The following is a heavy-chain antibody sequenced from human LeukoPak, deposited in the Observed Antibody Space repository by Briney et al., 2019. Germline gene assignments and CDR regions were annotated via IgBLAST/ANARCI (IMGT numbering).Heavy chain of an antibody. V-gene: IGHV3-43*02. CDR2: ISGDGVST. J-gene: IGHJ4*02. Sequence: GGSLRLSCVASGLPIADFAMHWVCQAPGKGLEWVSLISGDGVSTFYADSVKGRFSISRDNSKSSLYLEMNSLRTEDAAMYYCAKESGKFDYWGQGTLVAVSS. CDR3: AKESGKFDY. CDR1: GLPIADFA.